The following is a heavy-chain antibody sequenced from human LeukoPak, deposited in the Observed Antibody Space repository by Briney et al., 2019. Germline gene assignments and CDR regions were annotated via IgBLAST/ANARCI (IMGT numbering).Heavy chain of an antibody. J-gene: IGHJ3*02. CDR1: GGSISSYY. CDR2: IYYSGST. Sequence: SETLSLTCTVSGGSISSYYWSWLRQPPGKGLEWIGYIYYSGSTNYNPSLKSRVTISVDTSKNQFSLKLSSVTAADTAVYYCARRHTYYYDSSGYPLDAFDIWGQGTMVTVSS. V-gene: IGHV4-59*01. D-gene: IGHD3-22*01. CDR3: ARRHTYYYDSSGYPLDAFDI.